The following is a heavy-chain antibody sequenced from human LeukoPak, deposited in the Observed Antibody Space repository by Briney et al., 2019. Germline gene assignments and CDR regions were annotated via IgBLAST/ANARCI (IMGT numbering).Heavy chain of an antibody. CDR1: GGSISSYY. CDR3: ARRNPGYSSGWYDY. V-gene: IGHV4-59*08. Sequence: SETLSLTCTVSGGSISSYYWSWIRQPPGKGLEWIGYIYYSGSTNYNPSLKSRVTISVDTSKNQFSLKLSSVTAADTAVYYCARRNPGYSSGWYDYWGQGTLVTVSS. J-gene: IGHJ4*02. CDR2: IYYSGST. D-gene: IGHD6-19*01.